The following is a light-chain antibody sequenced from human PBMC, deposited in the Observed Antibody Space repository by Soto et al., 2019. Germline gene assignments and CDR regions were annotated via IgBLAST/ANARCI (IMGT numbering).Light chain of an antibody. V-gene: IGLV2-14*01. Sequence: QSALTQPASVSGSPGQSITISCIGASSDINTSRYVSWYQQHPGKAPKLLIHEVSIRPSGVSSRFSGSKSANTASLTISGLQPEDEADYFCSSDVSGYSLGVFGGGTKLTVL. J-gene: IGLJ3*02. CDR1: SSDINTSRY. CDR3: SSDVSGYSLGV. CDR2: EVS.